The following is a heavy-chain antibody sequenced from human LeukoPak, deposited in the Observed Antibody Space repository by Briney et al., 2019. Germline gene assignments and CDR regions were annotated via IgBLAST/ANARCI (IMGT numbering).Heavy chain of an antibody. D-gene: IGHD2-15*01. CDR3: ANDRGYCSGGRCYYLDF. Sequence: GGSLRLSCAASGFTFSSYGMHWVRQAPGKGLEWVAVISYDGSNKHYADSVKGRFTVSRDNSKNTLYLQMDSLRAEDTAVYYCANDRGYCSGGRCYYLDFWGQGTLVTVSS. CDR2: ISYDGSNK. V-gene: IGHV3-30*18. CDR1: GFTFSSYG. J-gene: IGHJ4*02.